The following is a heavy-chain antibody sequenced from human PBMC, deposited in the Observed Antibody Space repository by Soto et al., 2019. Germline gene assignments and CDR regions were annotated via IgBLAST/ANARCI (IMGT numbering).Heavy chain of an antibody. CDR2: ISDSGDRT. J-gene: IGHJ6*02. D-gene: IGHD6-6*01. CDR3: ARAPYSSSPVDYYYYYGMDV. CDR1: GFTLSMSA. V-gene: IGHV3-23*01. Sequence: GGSLRLSCASSGFTLSMSAVNWVRQAPGKGLEWVSYISDSGDRTYYADSVKGRFTISRDRSKNTVSLQMDSLRAEDTAVYYCARAPYSSSPVDYYYYYGMDVWGQGTTVTVSS.